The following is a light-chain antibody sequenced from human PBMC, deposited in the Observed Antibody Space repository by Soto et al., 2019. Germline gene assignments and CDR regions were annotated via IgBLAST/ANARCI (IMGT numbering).Light chain of an antibody. CDR3: QQYNNWPLT. Sequence: DIQMTQSPSSLSASVGDSVTITCRASQSISSWLAWYQQKPGKAPKLLIYDASSLQSGVPSRFSGSGSGTDFTLTSSSLQSEDLAVYYCQQYNNWPLTFGQGTRLEIK. CDR1: QSISSW. J-gene: IGKJ5*01. V-gene: IGKV1-5*01. CDR2: DAS.